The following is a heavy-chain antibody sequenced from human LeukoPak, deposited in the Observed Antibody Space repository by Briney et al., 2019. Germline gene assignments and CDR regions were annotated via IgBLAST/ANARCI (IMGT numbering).Heavy chain of an antibody. CDR1: GFTFSSYA. Sequence: GGSLRLSCAVSGFTFSSYAMSWVRQAPGRGLEWVSGISSSGGSTPHADSVKGRFTISRDNSENMLYLQMNSLRAEDTAVYYCAKDYYFDNSGYGAYYFDYWGQGTLVTVSS. CDR3: AKDYYFDNSGYGAYYFDY. D-gene: IGHD3-22*01. V-gene: IGHV3-23*01. CDR2: ISSSGGST. J-gene: IGHJ4*02.